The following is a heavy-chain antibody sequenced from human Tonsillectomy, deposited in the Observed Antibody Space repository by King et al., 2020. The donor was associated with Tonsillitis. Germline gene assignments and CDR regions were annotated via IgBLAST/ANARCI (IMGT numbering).Heavy chain of an antibody. D-gene: IGHD4-17*01. V-gene: IGHV3-30*04. J-gene: IGHJ2*01. Sequence: VQLVESGGGVVQPGRSLRLSCAASGFTFSSYAMHWVRQAPGQGLERVAVISYDGSNKYYADSLKGRFTITRDNSKNTLYLQMNSLMAEDTAVYYCAGDGNRDYGDYGFDWYFDLWGRGTLVTVSS. CDR3: AGDGNRDYGDYGFDWYFDL. CDR1: GFTFSSYA. CDR2: ISYDGSNK.